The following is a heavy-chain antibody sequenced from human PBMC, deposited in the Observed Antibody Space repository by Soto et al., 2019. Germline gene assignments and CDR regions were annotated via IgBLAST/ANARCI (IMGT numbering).Heavy chain of an antibody. V-gene: IGHV3-23*01. CDR3: ARRGSGSYYDY. Sequence: EVQLLESGGGLVQPGGSLRLSCAASGFTFSSYAMRWVRQAPGKGLEWVSAISGSGGSTYYADSVKGRFTISRDNSKNTLYLQMNGRRAEDTAVYYCARRGSGSYYDYWGQGTLVTVSS. D-gene: IGHD1-26*01. CDR2: ISGSGGST. J-gene: IGHJ4*02. CDR1: GFTFSSYA.